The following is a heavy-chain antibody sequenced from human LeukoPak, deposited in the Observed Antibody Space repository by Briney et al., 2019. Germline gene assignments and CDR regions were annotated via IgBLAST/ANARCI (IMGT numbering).Heavy chain of an antibody. Sequence: GGSLRLFCAASGFTFSSYGMHWVRQAPGKGLEWVAVISYDGCNKYYADSVKGRFTISRDNSKNTLYLQMNSLTAEDTALYYCAKRRSLIVTPGDYFDYWGLGTLVTVSS. V-gene: IGHV3-30*18. CDR2: ISYDGCNK. CDR3: AKRRSLIVTPGDYFDY. D-gene: IGHD2-21*01. J-gene: IGHJ4*02. CDR1: GFTFSSYG.